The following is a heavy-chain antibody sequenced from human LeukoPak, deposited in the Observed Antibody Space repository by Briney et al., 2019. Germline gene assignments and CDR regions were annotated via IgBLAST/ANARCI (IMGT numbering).Heavy chain of an antibody. CDR1: GFTVSDHY. Sequence: GGTLRLSCAASGFTVSDHYIDWVRQAPGQGLEWVGRIRNKAKSYTTDYGASVKGNFTISRDESKNSVYLQMNSLKTEDTAGYYCTRDSIRDYWGQGTLVTVSS. J-gene: IGHJ4*02. CDR3: TRDSIRDY. CDR2: IRNKAKSYTT. V-gene: IGHV3-72*01. D-gene: IGHD4-11*01.